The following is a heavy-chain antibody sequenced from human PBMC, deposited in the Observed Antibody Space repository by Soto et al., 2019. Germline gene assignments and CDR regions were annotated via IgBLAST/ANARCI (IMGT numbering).Heavy chain of an antibody. CDR1: GGSISSYY. CDR3: ARAIGFEEYGVQY. CDR2: IYYSGST. V-gene: IGHV4-59*01. J-gene: IGHJ4*02. Sequence: PSETLSLTCTVSGGSISSYYWSWIRQPPGKGLEWIGYIYYSGSTNYNPSLKSRVTISVDTSKNQFSLKLSSVTAADTAVYYCARAIGFEEYGVQYWGQGTRVTVAS. D-gene: IGHD2-2*01.